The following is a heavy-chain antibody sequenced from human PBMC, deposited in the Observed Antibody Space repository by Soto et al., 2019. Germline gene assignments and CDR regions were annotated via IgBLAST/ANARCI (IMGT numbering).Heavy chain of an antibody. CDR3: ARALLPYYDFWSGSQPNGYYYMDV. CDR2: IYYSGST. J-gene: IGHJ6*03. Sequence: SETLSLTCTVSGGSISSYYWSWIRQPPGKGLEWIGYIYYSGSTNYNPSLKSRVTISVDTSKNQFSLKLSSVTAADTAVYYCARALLPYYDFWSGSQPNGYYYMDVWGKGTTVTVSS. CDR1: GGSISSYY. D-gene: IGHD3-3*01. V-gene: IGHV4-59*01.